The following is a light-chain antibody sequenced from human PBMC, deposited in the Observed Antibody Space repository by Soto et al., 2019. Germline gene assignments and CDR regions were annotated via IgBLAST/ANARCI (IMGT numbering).Light chain of an antibody. J-gene: IGKJ5*01. V-gene: IGKV3-20*01. Sequence: EIVLTQSPGTLSLSPGERATLSCRASQSVSSSYLAWYPQKPGQAPRLLIYGASSRATGIPDRFTVSGSGTDFTHTISRLEPEDFAVYYCQQYGRSPLIPFGQGTRLEIK. CDR2: GAS. CDR3: QQYGRSPLIP. CDR1: QSVSSSY.